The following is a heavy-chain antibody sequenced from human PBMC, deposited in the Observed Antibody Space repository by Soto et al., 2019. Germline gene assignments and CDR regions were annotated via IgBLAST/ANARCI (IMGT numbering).Heavy chain of an antibody. J-gene: IGHJ5*02. V-gene: IGHV6-1*01. Sequence: SETLSLTCAISGDSVSSNSAAWNWIRQSPSRGLEWLGRTYYRSKWYNDYAVSVKSRITINPDTSKNQFSLQLNSVTPEDTAVYYCAXGKYGSSSPCRGNWFDPWGQGTLVTVSS. D-gene: IGHD6-13*01. CDR2: TYYRSKWYN. CDR3: AXGKYGSSSPCRGNWFDP. CDR1: GDSVSSNSAA.